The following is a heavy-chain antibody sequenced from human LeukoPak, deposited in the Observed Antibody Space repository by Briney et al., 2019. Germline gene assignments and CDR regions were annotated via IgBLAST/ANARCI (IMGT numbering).Heavy chain of an antibody. CDR3: ARSFRGFLEWLSLGRGNYYYYYMDV. D-gene: IGHD3-3*01. CDR1: GYTFTSYD. CDR2: MNPNSGNT. V-gene: IGHV1-8*01. J-gene: IGHJ6*03. Sequence: ASVKVSCKASGYTFTSYDINWVRQATGQGLEWMGWMNPNSGNTGYAQKFQGRATMTRNTSISTAYMELSSLRSEDTAVYYCARSFRGFLEWLSLGRGNYYYYYMDVWGKGTTVTVSS.